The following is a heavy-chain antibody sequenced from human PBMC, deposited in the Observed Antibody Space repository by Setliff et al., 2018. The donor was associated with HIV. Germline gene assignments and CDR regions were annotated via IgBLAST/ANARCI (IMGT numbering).Heavy chain of an antibody. J-gene: IGHJ6*02. V-gene: IGHV4-34*01. CDR2: ITHRGIT. Sequence: SETLSLTCAVYGGSFSGYYWSWIRQPPGKGLEWIGEITHRGITDYNPSLKSRVTISVDTSKNQFSLKVTSVTAADTAVYYCARGRSCSSSSCYLVYYYYYGMDVWGHGSTVTVSS. CDR3: ARGRSCSSSSCYLVYYYYYGMDV. D-gene: IGHD2-2*01. CDR1: GGSFSGYY.